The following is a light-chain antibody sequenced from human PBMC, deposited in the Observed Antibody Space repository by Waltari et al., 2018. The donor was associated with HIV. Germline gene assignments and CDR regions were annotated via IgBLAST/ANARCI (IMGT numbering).Light chain of an antibody. CDR1: QDISNY. CDR3: QQYENLPLT. V-gene: IGKV1-33*01. CDR2: DAS. J-gene: IGKJ4*01. Sequence: DIQMTQSQSSLYTYVGDRVTITCQASQDISNYLNWYQQKPGKAPKLLIYDASNLETGVPSRFSGSGSGTDFTFTISSLQPEDVATYYCQQYENLPLTFGGGTKVEIK.